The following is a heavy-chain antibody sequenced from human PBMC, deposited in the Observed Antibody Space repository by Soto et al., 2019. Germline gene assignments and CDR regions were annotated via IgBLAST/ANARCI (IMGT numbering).Heavy chain of an antibody. J-gene: IGHJ4*02. CDR2: INHSGST. V-gene: IGHV4-34*01. CDR3: ARTGRDCSSTSCKRGNYFDY. Sequence: SETLSLTCAVYGGSFSGYYWIWIRQPPGKGLEWIGEINHSGSTNYNPSLKSRVTISVDTSKNQFSLKLSSVTAADTAVYYCARTGRDCSSTSCKRGNYFDYWGQGTLVTVSS. CDR1: GGSFSGYY. D-gene: IGHD2-2*01.